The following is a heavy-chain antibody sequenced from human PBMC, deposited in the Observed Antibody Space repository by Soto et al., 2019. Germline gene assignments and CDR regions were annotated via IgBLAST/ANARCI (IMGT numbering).Heavy chain of an antibody. CDR1: GGSISSGGYY. CDR3: ARYNNSGSHAFDI. V-gene: IGHV4-31*03. Sequence: QVQLQESGPGLVKPSQTLSLTCTVSGGSISSGGYYWSWIRQHPGKGLEWIGYIYYSGSTYYNPSLKSRVTLSVDTSKNQFSLKLSSVTAAATAVYYCARYNNSGSHAFDIWGQGTMVTVSS. CDR2: IYYSGST. D-gene: IGHD3-22*01. J-gene: IGHJ3*02.